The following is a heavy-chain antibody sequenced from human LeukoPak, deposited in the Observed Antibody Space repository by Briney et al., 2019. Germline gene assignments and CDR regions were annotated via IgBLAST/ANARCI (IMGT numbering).Heavy chain of an antibody. CDR2: ISSSGSTI. V-gene: IGHV3-11*01. CDR1: GFTFSDYY. CDR3: ARGSQVGAAGLYYYGMDV. Sequence: KPGGSLRLSCPASGFTFSDYYMSWIRQAPGKGLEWVSYISSSGSTIYYAGSVKGRFTISRDNAKNSLYLQMNSLRAEDTAVYYCARGSQVGAAGLYYYGMDVWGQGTTVTVSS. J-gene: IGHJ6*02. D-gene: IGHD1-26*01.